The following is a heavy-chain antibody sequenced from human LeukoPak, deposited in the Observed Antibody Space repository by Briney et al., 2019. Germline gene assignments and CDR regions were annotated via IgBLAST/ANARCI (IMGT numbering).Heavy chain of an antibody. CDR1: GGSISSYY. V-gene: IGHV4-59*08. Sequence: PSETLSLTCTVSGGSISSYYWSWIRQPPGKGLEWIGYIYYSGSTNYNPSLKSRVTISVDTSKNQFSLKLSSVTAADTAVYYCARRTAIFGAVMRAFDIWGQGTMVTVSS. J-gene: IGHJ3*02. CDR2: IYYSGST. D-gene: IGHD3-3*01. CDR3: ARRTAIFGAVMRAFDI.